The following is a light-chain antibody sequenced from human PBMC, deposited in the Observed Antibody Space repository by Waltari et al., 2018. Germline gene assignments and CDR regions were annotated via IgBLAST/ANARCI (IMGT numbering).Light chain of an antibody. V-gene: IGKV2-28*01. Sequence: DTVMTQSPRSLPVTPGEPASISCRSSQSLLHINGYNYLDWYLQKPGQSPQLLIYLGSNRASGVPDRFSGSGSGTDFTLKISRVEPEDVGVYYCMQALQTPLTFGGGTKVEI. CDR2: LGS. CDR3: MQALQTPLT. CDR1: QSLLHINGYNY. J-gene: IGKJ4*01.